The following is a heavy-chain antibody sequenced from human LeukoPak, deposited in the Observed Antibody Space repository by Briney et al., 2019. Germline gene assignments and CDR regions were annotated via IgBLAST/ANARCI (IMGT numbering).Heavy chain of an antibody. CDR2: IKSRIDGGTI. D-gene: IGHD4-23*01. CDR1: GFTFSSYG. V-gene: IGHV3-15*01. Sequence: GGSLRLSCAASGFTFSSYGMHWVRPAPGKGLEWVGRIKSRIDGGTIDCAAPVKGRFTISRDDSKNTVYLQMNSLKTEDTAVYYCTTGPGNSGYWGQGTLVTVSS. CDR3: TTGPGNSGY. J-gene: IGHJ4*02.